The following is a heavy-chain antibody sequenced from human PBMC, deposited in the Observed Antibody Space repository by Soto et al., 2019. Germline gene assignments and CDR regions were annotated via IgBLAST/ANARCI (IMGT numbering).Heavy chain of an antibody. CDR2: IYYSGST. V-gene: IGHV4-59*01. CDR3: ARASGGYYDRQFDX. J-gene: IGHJ4*02. Sequence: PSETLSLTCTVSGGSMSSYYWSWIRQPPGKGLEWIGYIYYSGSTNYKPSLKSRLTISADTSKKQFSLKLNSVTAADTAVYYCARASGGYYDRQFDXWGQGTLVTVSX. CDR1: GGSMSSYY. D-gene: IGHD3-22*01.